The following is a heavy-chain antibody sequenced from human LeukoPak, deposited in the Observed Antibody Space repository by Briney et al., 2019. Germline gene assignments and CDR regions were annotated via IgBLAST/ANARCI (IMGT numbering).Heavy chain of an antibody. D-gene: IGHD6-19*01. V-gene: IGHV3-23*01. J-gene: IGHJ4*02. CDR3: ANEIAVAGRGRGY. CDR2: ISGSGGST. Sequence: GGSLRLSCAASGFTFSSYWMGWVRQAPGKGLEWVSAISGSGGSTYYADSVKGRFTISRDNSKNTLFLQMNSLRAEDTAVYYCANEIAVAGRGRGYWGQGTLVIVSS. CDR1: GFTFSSYW.